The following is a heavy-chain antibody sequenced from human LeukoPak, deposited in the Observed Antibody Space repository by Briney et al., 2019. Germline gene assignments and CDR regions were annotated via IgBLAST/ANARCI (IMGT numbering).Heavy chain of an antibody. Sequence: ASVKVSCKASGYTFTSYGISWVRQAPGQGLEWMGWISAYNGNTNYAQKLQGRVTMTTDTSTSTAYMELRSLRSEDTAVYYCARGRSGYDLTDSDYWGQGTLVTVSS. D-gene: IGHD5-12*01. J-gene: IGHJ4*02. CDR2: ISAYNGNT. CDR1: GYTFTSYG. V-gene: IGHV1-18*01. CDR3: ARGRSGYDLTDSDY.